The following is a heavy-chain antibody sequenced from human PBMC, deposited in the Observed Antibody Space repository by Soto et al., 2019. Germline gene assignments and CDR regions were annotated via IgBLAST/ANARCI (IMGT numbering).Heavy chain of an antibody. CDR1: GYTFTNFG. CDR3: GRAPQDCQLLGHPYFYMDV. D-gene: IGHD6-19*01. J-gene: IGHJ6*03. CDR2: ISVKNGNT. Sequence: QVQLEQSGDEVKKPGASVKVSCKASGYTFTNFGISWVRQAPGQGLEWMGWISVKNGNTKYAQSLQGRVSVTTDTSTNTAYMELRSLRSDDTAVFYGGRAPQDCQLLGHPYFYMDVWGQGTTVIVSS. V-gene: IGHV1-18*01.